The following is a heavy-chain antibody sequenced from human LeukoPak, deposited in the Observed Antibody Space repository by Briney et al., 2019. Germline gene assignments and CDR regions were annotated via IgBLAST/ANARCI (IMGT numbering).Heavy chain of an antibody. CDR2: ISVYNGDT. V-gene: IGHV1-18*01. D-gene: IGHD4-17*01. CDR3: AREYGAFDI. Sequence: ASVKVSFKASGYTFISYGISWVRQAPGQGLEWMGWISVYNGDTNYAQKLQGRVTMTTDTSTSTAYMELRSLSSDDTAVYYCAREYGAFDIWGQGTTVTVSS. CDR1: GYTFISYG. J-gene: IGHJ3*02.